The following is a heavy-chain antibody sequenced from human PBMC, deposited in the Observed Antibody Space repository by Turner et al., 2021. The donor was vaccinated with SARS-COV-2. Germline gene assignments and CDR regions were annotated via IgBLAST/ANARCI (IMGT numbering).Heavy chain of an antibody. D-gene: IGHD6-19*01. CDR2: IYSGGST. CDR1: GFTVSSYY. Sequence: EVQLVESGGGLIQPGGSLRLSCAASGFTVSSYYMSWVRQAPGKGLEWVSVIYSGGSTYYADSVKGRFTISRDNSKNTLYLQMNSLRAEDTAVYYCARGYSSGWYQSGAFDIWGQGTMVTVSS. V-gene: IGHV3-53*01. J-gene: IGHJ3*02. CDR3: ARGYSSGWYQSGAFDI.